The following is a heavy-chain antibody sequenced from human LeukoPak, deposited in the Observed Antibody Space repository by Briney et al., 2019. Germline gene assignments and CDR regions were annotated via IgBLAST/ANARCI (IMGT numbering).Heavy chain of an antibody. CDR2: IYTSGST. Sequence: PSETLSLTCTVSGGSISSGSYYWSWIRQPAGKELEWNVRIYTSGSTNYNPSLKSRVTISVDTSKNHFSLKLNSVPAADTAVYYCARVIGIVGDTTLFRYYYYMDVWGKGTTVTVSS. V-gene: IGHV4-61*02. J-gene: IGHJ6*03. D-gene: IGHD1-26*01. CDR3: ARVIGIVGDTTLFRYYYYMDV. CDR1: GGSISSGSYY.